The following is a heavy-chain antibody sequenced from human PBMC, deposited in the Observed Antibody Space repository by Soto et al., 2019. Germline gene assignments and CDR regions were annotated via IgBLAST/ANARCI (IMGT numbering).Heavy chain of an antibody. J-gene: IGHJ6*03. V-gene: IGHV4-34*01. Sequence: SETLSLTCAVYGGSFSGYYWSWIRQPPGKGLEWIGEINHSGSTNYNPSLKSRVTISVDTSKNQFSLKLSSVTAADTAVYYCARGRRCSSTSCYARYYYYMDVWGKGTTVTVSS. CDR1: GGSFSGYY. CDR2: INHSGST. CDR3: ARGRRCSSTSCYARYYYYMDV. D-gene: IGHD2-2*01.